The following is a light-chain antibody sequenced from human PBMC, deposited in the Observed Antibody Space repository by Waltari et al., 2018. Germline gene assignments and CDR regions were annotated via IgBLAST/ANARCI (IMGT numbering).Light chain of an antibody. V-gene: IGKV2-30*01. Sequence: DVVMTQSPLSLPVTLGQPASMSCTSSQSLVFDDGNTYLNWFQQRPGQSPRRLIYKVSVRDSGAPDRFSGSGSGTDFTLKISRVEAEDVGVYYCMQGLQIPYTFGQGTKLEIK. J-gene: IGKJ2*01. CDR2: KVS. CDR3: MQGLQIPYT. CDR1: QSLVFDDGNTY.